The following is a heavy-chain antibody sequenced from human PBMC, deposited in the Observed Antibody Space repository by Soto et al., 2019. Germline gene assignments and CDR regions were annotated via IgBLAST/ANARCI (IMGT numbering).Heavy chain of an antibody. Sequence: SVKVSCKVSGSTFSDSAVQWVRQARGQGLEWIGWIVAGSGNTNYAQNFQERVTITRDMSTSTAYMVLSSLRSDDTAVYYCAAGRTGGSYYGMDVWGQGTTVTVSS. V-gene: IGHV1-58*01. D-gene: IGHD2-2*01. CDR1: GSTFSDSA. J-gene: IGHJ6*02. CDR3: AAGRTGGSYYGMDV. CDR2: IVAGSGNT.